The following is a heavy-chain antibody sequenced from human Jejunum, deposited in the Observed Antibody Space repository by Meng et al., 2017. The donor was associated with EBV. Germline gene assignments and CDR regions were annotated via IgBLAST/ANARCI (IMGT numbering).Heavy chain of an antibody. CDR1: GDSITRGAYL. Sequence: LQLQESGSGMVKPSQTLSLTCAVSGDSITRGAYLWSWIRQPPGKGLEWIGNIYHIGSTYYNPSLKSRVTISVDRSKNQFSLKLTSVTAADTAVYYCARGGPDFGDYVPFDYWDQGTLVTVSS. J-gene: IGHJ4*02. D-gene: IGHD4-17*01. CDR2: IYHIGST. CDR3: ARGGPDFGDYVPFDY. V-gene: IGHV4-30-2*01.